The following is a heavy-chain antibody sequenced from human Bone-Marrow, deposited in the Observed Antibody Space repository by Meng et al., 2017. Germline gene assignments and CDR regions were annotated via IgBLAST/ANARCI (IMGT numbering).Heavy chain of an antibody. CDR3: ARAAYDIWSGYAP. Sequence: QVALAESGPGLVTPSGTLSLTCAVSGASISSSHWWGWVRQPPGKGLEWIGEIYHDGSTNYTPSLKSRVTISVDKSKNQFSLKLSSVTAADTAVYYCARAAYDIWSGYAPWGQGSLVTVSS. V-gene: IGHV4-4*02. J-gene: IGHJ5*02. CDR1: GASISSSHW. D-gene: IGHD3-3*01. CDR2: IYHDGST.